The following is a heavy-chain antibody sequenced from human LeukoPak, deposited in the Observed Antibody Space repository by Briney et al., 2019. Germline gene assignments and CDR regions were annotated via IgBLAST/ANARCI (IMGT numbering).Heavy chain of an antibody. CDR1: GFTFSSYA. V-gene: IGHV3-23*01. Sequence: GGSLRLSCAASGFTFSSYAMSWVRQAPGKGLEWVSAISGSGGSTYYADSVKGRFTISRDNSKNTLYLQMNSLRAENTAVYYCAKVPRLIVDEPYFDYWGQGTLVPVS. D-gene: IGHD3-22*01. CDR2: ISGSGGST. J-gene: IGHJ4*02. CDR3: AKVPRLIVDEPYFDY.